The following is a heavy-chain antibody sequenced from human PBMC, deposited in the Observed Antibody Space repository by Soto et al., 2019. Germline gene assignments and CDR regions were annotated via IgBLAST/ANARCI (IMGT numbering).Heavy chain of an antibody. D-gene: IGHD6-13*01. J-gene: IGHJ5*02. CDR2: ISSSSSTI. Sequence: GGSLRLSCAASGFTFSSYSMNWVRQAPGKGLEWVSYISSSSSTIYYADSVKGRFTISRDNAKNSLYLQMNSLRDEDTAVYYCERDSPYSSSYYDLNWFDPWGQGTLVTVSS. CDR1: GFTFSSYS. CDR3: ERDSPYSSSYYDLNWFDP. V-gene: IGHV3-48*02.